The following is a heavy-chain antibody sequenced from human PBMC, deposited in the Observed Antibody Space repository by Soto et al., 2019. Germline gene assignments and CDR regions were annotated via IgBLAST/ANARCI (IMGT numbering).Heavy chain of an antibody. CDR3: ARAYSSSWYYYYYGMDV. D-gene: IGHD6-13*01. J-gene: IGHJ6*02. Sequence: TLSLTCAISGDSVSSNSAAWNWIRQSPSRGLEWLGRTYYRSKWYNDYAVSVKSRITINPDTSKNQFSLQLNSVTPEDTAVYYCARAYSSSWYYYYYGMDVWGQGTTVTVSS. V-gene: IGHV6-1*01. CDR1: GDSVSSNSAA. CDR2: TYYRSKWYN.